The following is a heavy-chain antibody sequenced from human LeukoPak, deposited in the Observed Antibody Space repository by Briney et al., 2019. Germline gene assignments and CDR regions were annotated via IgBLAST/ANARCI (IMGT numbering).Heavy chain of an antibody. CDR1: GFTFSSYA. CDR2: ISGSGGST. V-gene: IGHV3-23*01. J-gene: IGHJ3*02. CDR3: AKELGSGSRSTDAFDI. D-gene: IGHD3-22*01. Sequence: GGSLRLSCAASGFTFSSYAMSWVRQAPGKGLEWVSAISGSGGSTYYADSVKGRFTISRDNSKNMLYLQMNSLRAEDTAVYYCAKELGSGSRSTDAFDIWGQGTMVTVSS.